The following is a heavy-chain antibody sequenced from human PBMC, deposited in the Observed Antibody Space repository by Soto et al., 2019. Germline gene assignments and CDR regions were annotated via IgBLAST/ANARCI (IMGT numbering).Heavy chain of an antibody. CDR2: IYYSGST. J-gene: IGHJ4*02. D-gene: IGHD5-12*01. CDR1: GGSISSSSYY. V-gene: IGHV4-39*01. CDR3: ARPRVGAYSGYDAFDY. Sequence: QLQLQESGPGLVKPSETLSLTCTVSGGSISSSSYYWGWIRQPPGKGLEWIGSIYYSGSTYYNPSLKRRVTISVDTSKNQFSLKLSSVTAADTAVYYCARPRVGAYSGYDAFDYWGQGTLVTVSS.